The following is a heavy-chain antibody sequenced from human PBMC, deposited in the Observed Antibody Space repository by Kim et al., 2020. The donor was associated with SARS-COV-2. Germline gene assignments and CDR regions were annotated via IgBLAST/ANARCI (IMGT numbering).Heavy chain of an antibody. Sequence: YADSVKGRFTISRDNSKNTLYLQMNSLRAEDTAVYYCARQSSWLNDAFDIWGQGTMVTVSS. CDR3: ARQSSWLNDAFDI. D-gene: IGHD6-13*01. V-gene: IGHV3-30*01. J-gene: IGHJ3*02.